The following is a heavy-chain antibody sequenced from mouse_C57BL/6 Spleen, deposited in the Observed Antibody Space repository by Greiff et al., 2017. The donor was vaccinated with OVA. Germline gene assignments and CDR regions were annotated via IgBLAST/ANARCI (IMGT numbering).Heavy chain of an antibody. CDR3: ARKCGYYVMDY. J-gene: IGHJ4*01. CDR1: GFSLTSYG. CDR2: IWSGGST. V-gene: IGHV2-2*01. Sequence: QVQLKESGPGLVQPSQSLSITCTVSGFSLTSYGVHWVRQSPGKGLEWLGVIWSGGSTDYNAAFISRRSISKDNSKNQVFFKMNSLQADDTSIYYCARKCGYYVMDYWGQGTSVTVSS.